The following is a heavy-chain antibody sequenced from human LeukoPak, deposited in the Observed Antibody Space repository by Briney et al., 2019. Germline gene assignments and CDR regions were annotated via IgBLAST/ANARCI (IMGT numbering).Heavy chain of an antibody. D-gene: IGHD4-17*01. V-gene: IGHV4-34*01. Sequence: PPETLSLTCAVYGGSFSGYYWSWIRQPPGKGLEWIGEINHSGSTNYNPSLKSRVTISVDTSKNQFSLKLSSVTAADTAVYYLAGRTTVTTIDYGGQGTLVTVSS. CDR1: GGSFSGYY. CDR2: INHSGST. J-gene: IGHJ4*02. CDR3: AGRTTVTTIDY.